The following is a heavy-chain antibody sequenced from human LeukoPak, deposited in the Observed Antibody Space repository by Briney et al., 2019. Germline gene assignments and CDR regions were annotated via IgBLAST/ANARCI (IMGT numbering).Heavy chain of an antibody. D-gene: IGHD6-19*01. Sequence: ASVKVSCETSGYTFTSYAMHWVRQAPGQRLEWMGWINAGNGNTKYSQKFQGRVTITRDTSASTAYMELSSLRSEDTAVYYCASEAVAVIGSLGDYYYYYGMDVWGQGTTVTVSS. CDR3: ASEAVAVIGSLGDYYYYYGMDV. CDR1: GYTFTSYA. J-gene: IGHJ6*02. V-gene: IGHV1-3*01. CDR2: INAGNGNT.